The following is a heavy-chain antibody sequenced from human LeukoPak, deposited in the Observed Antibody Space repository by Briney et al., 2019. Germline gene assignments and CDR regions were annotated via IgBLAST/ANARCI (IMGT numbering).Heavy chain of an antibody. CDR3: VRQGIAAAGTTIDC. J-gene: IGHJ4*02. Sequence: SETLSLTCTVSGGSISSSSYYWGWIRQPPGKGLEWIGSIYYSGSTYYNPSLKSRVTISVDTSKNQFSLKLSSVTAADTAVYYCVRQGIAAAGTTIDCWGQGTLGTVSS. CDR1: GGSISSSSYY. V-gene: IGHV4-39*01. D-gene: IGHD6-13*01. CDR2: IYYSGST.